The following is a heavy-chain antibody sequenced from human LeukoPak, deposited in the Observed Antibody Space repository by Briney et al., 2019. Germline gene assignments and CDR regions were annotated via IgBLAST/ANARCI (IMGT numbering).Heavy chain of an antibody. Sequence: KSGGSLRLSCAASGFTFSTYGMHWVRQAPGKGLEWVAIISRDGSDKYYADSVKGRFTISRDKSKNTLYLQMNSLRAEDTAVYYCATATGGDAGGDYYYYYGMGVWGQGTTVTVSS. CDR3: ATATGGDAGGDYYYYYGMGV. J-gene: IGHJ6*02. D-gene: IGHD2-21*02. V-gene: IGHV3-30*03. CDR2: ISRDGSDK. CDR1: GFTFSTYG.